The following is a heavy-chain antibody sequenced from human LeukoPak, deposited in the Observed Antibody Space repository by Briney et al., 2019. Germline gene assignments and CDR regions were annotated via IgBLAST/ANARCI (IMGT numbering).Heavy chain of an antibody. CDR2: INPNSGGT. J-gene: IGHJ4*02. V-gene: IGHV1-2*02. Sequence: ASVKVSCKASGYTFTGYYMHWVRQAPGQGLEWMGWINPNSGGTNYAQKFQGRVTMTRDTSISTAYMELSRLRSDDTAVYYCAGDFDFWSGYYYPDYWGQGTLVTVSS. CDR3: AGDFDFWSGYYYPDY. CDR1: GYTFTGYY. D-gene: IGHD3-3*01.